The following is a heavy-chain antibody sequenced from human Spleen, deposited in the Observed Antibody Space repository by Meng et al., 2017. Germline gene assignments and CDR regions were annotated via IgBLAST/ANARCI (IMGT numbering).Heavy chain of an antibody. CDR2: IRSKANSYAT. CDR1: GFTFSGSA. CDR3: AKAQRGPGVAGASFDY. D-gene: IGHD6-19*01. V-gene: IGHV3-73*01. J-gene: IGHJ4*02. Sequence: GGSLRLSCAASGFTFSGSAMHWVRQASGKGLEWVGRIRSKANSYATAYAASVKGRFTISRDDSKNTAYLQMNSLRVEDTAVYYCAKAQRGPGVAGASFDYWGQGTLVTVSS.